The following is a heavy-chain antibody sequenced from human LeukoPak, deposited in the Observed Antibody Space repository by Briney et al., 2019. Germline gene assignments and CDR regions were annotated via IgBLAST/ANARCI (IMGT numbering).Heavy chain of an antibody. V-gene: IGHV3-30-3*01. CDR1: GFTFSSYA. D-gene: IGHD3-10*01. J-gene: IGHJ3*02. CDR2: ISYDGSNK. CDR3: AKDYYGSGSLLDAFDI. Sequence: GRSLRLSCAASGFTFSSYAMHWVRQAPGKGLEWVAVISYDGSNKYYADSVKGRFTISRDNSKNTLYLQMNSLRAEDTAVYYCAKDYYGSGSLLDAFDIWGQGTMVTVPS.